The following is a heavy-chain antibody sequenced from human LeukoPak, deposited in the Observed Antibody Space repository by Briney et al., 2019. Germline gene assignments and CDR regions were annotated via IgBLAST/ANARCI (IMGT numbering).Heavy chain of an antibody. CDR1: GGSVSSYY. Sequence: PSETLSLTCTVSGGSVSSYYWSWVRQPPGEGLEWIAYVYNSGSTNYNPSLKSRVTISVDTSKNQFSLKLSSVTAADTAVYYCARDQYCSSTSCWDDAFDIWGQGTMVTVSS. V-gene: IGHV4-4*08. J-gene: IGHJ3*02. D-gene: IGHD2-2*01. CDR2: VYNSGST. CDR3: ARDQYCSSTSCWDDAFDI.